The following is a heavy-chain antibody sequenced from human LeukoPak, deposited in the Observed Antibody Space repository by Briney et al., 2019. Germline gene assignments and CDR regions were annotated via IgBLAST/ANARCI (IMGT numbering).Heavy chain of an antibody. Sequence: ASVKVSCKASGYTLTGHYMHWVRQAPGQGLEWMGWINPNSGGTNYAQKFQGRVTMTRATSISTAYMELSRLKSDDTAVYYCARGHVTVFGGTANWFDPWGQGTLVTVSS. D-gene: IGHD3-3*01. CDR2: INPNSGGT. V-gene: IGHV1-2*02. CDR3: ARGHVTVFGGTANWFDP. CDR1: GYTLTGHY. J-gene: IGHJ5*02.